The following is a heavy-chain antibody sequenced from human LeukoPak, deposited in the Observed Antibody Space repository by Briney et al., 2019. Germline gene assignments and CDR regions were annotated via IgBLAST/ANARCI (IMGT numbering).Heavy chain of an antibody. V-gene: IGHV5-51*01. CDR3: ARDFSSGRPQFDY. CDR1: GYSFTNYW. Sequence: GESLKISCKGSGYSFTNYWIGWVRQLPGKGLEWMGIIYPGDSDTRYSPSFQGQVTISADKSISTAYLQWSSLKASDTAMYYCARDFSSGRPQFDYWGQGTLVTVSS. D-gene: IGHD6-19*01. CDR2: IYPGDSDT. J-gene: IGHJ4*02.